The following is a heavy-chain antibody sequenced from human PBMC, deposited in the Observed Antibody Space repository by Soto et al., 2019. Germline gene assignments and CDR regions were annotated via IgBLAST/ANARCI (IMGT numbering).Heavy chain of an antibody. J-gene: IGHJ6*03. Sequence: PGGSLRLSCAASGFTVSSNYMSWVRQAPGKGLEWVSVIYSGGSTYYADSVKGRFTISRHNSKNTLYLQMNSLRAEDTAVYYCARDGGKILNYDILTGYSLGYYMDVWGKGTTVTVSS. CDR1: GFTVSSNY. V-gene: IGHV3-53*04. CDR2: IYSGGST. D-gene: IGHD3-9*01. CDR3: ARDGGKILNYDILTGYSLGYYMDV.